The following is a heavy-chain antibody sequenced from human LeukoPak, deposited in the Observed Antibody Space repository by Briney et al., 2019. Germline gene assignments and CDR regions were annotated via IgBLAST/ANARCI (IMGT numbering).Heavy chain of an antibody. D-gene: IGHD3-10*01. J-gene: IGHJ4*02. CDR2: ITWNSGSI. Sequence: SLRLSCGASGITCYDYAMHWVRKSPGNGLEWVSGITWNSGSIAYADSVKGRFTISRDNAKNSLYLQVNSLRSEDTALYYCAAGAGITRYWGQGTLVTVSS. CDR1: GITCYDYA. CDR3: AAGAGITRY. V-gene: IGHV3-9*01.